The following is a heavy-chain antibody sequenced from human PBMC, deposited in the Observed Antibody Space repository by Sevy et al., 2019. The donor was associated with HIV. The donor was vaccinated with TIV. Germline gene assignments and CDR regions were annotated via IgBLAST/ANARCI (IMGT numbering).Heavy chain of an antibody. J-gene: IGHJ4*02. Sequence: GGSLRLSCAASGFNIRVYWMLWVRQAPGKGLEWVANINEDGSTKYYLESVKGRFTISRDNAENSVFLQMNSLRVEDTAVYYCVRALFKADSLWGQGTLVIVSS. D-gene: IGHD2-21*01. CDR2: INEDGSTK. V-gene: IGHV3-7*01. CDR1: GFNIRVYW. CDR3: VRALFKADSL.